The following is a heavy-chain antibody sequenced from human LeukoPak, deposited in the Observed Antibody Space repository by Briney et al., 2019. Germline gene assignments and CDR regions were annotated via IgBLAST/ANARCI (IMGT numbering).Heavy chain of an antibody. D-gene: IGHD1-26*01. CDR2: ISESGGSA. J-gene: IGHJ3*02. V-gene: IGHV3-23*01. CDR3: AKDYHTQWELPPVGPTDAFDI. CDR1: GFTFSTYA. Sequence: PGGSLRLSCAASGFTFSTYAMSWVRQAPGKGLEWVSGISESGGSADYADSVKGRFTISRDNSKNTLYLQMNSLRAEDTAVYYCAKDYHTQWELPPVGPTDAFDIWGQGTMVTVSS.